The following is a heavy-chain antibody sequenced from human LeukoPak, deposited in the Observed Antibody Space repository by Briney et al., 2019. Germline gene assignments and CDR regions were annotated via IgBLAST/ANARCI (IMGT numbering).Heavy chain of an antibody. Sequence: GSLRLSCAASGFTFSSYAMSWVRQAPGKGLEWIGEINHSGSTNYNPSLKSRVTISVDTSKNQFSLKLSSVTAADTAVYYCARVGMIGITMVRGVTRWGQGTLVTVSS. CDR1: GFTFSSYA. J-gene: IGHJ4*02. D-gene: IGHD3-10*01. CDR2: INHSGST. V-gene: IGHV4-34*01. CDR3: ARVGMIGITMVRGVTR.